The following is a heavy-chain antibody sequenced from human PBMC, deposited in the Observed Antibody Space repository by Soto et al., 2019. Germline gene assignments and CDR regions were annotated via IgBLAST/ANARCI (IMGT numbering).Heavy chain of an antibody. D-gene: IGHD1-26*01. CDR3: VTVNLVGAAYYFDY. V-gene: IGHV4-30-4*01. J-gene: IGHJ4*02. CDR2: VYYSGTT. CDR1: GGSISNGDYY. Sequence: SETLSLTCALSGGSISNGDYYWGWIRQPPGKGLEWIGYVYYSGTTYSHPSRNSRVSISVDTSENQFSLRLTSVTAADTAVYYCVTVNLVGAAYYFDYWGPGTLVTVSS.